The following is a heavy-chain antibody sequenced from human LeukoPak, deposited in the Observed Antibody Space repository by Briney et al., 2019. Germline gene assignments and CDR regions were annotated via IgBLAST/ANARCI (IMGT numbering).Heavy chain of an antibody. CDR1: GYSFISYW. Sequence: GESLKISCKGSGYSFISYWIGWVRLMPGKGLEWMGIIYPSDSETRYSPSFQGQVTISADKSISTAYLQWSSLKASDTAMYYCARPGPTVRYFDYWGQGTLVTVSS. J-gene: IGHJ4*02. CDR2: IYPSDSET. CDR3: ARPGPTVRYFDY. D-gene: IGHD1-1*01. V-gene: IGHV5-51*01.